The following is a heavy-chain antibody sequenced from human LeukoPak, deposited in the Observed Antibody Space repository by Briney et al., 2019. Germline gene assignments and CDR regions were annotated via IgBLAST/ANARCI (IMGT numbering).Heavy chain of an antibody. J-gene: IGHJ3*02. CDR1: GGSISSYH. V-gene: IGHV4-59*08. CDR2: FIYSGNI. Sequence: SETLSLTCTVSGGSISSYHWSWIRQPPGKGLEWIGYFIYSGNINYNASLKSRVTISVDTSKKRFSLKLTSVTAADTAMYYCARHLLMVRDDAFDIWGQGTMVTVSS. CDR3: ARHLLMVRDDAFDI. D-gene: IGHD3-10*01.